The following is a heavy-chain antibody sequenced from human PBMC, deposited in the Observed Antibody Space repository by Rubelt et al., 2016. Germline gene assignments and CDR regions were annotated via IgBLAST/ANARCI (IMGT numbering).Heavy chain of an antibody. V-gene: IGHV4-34*01. Sequence: QVQLQQWGAGLLKPSETLSLTCAVYGGSFSIYYWSWIRQPPGKGLEWIGAINHSGSTNYNPSHKSRVTIAVATARNQVSLRLISVTAAATAVYYCAGSRFSDLLRALDTGGQGTMGTVSS. CDR2: INHSGST. J-gene: IGHJ3*02. CDR3: AGSRFSDLLRALDT. CDR1: GGSFSIYY. D-gene: IGHD2-15*01.